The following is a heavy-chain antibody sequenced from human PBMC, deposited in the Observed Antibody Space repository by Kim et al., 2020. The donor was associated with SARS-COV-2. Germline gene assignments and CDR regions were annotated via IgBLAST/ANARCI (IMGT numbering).Heavy chain of an antibody. Sequence: SETLSLTCTVSDDYIRSGDYFWSWIRQSPGKGLEWIGYIYYSGSTSYIPSLKGRFTLSIATYKNQFSLTLPSVTAADTAVHYCARVYYYWWLDAWGQG. CDR3: ARVYYYWWLDA. J-gene: IGHJ5*02. CDR1: DDYIRSGDYF. D-gene: IGHD3-22*01. CDR2: IYYSGST. V-gene: IGHV4-30-4*01.